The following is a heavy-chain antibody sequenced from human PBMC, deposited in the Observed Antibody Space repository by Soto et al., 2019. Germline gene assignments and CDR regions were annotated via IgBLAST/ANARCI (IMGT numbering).Heavy chain of an antibody. CDR1: GFNFKAYG. V-gene: IGHV3-30*18. Sequence: QLQLVESGGGVVQPGRSLRLSCAASGFNFKAYGMHWVRQAPGKGLEWVAVISFDGSKVFYADSVKGRFTISRDNSENTLYLQVNSLRPEDTAVYYCAKGSSAVYYYYYGLDVWGQGTTVTVS. CDR2: ISFDGSKV. D-gene: IGHD6-25*01. CDR3: AKGSSAVYYYYYGLDV. J-gene: IGHJ6*02.